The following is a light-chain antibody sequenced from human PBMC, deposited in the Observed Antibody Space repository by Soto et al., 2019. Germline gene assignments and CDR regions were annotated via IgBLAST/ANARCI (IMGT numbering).Light chain of an antibody. J-gene: IGKJ1*01. CDR2: GAS. CDR3: QQYNNRWT. V-gene: IGKV3-15*01. Sequence: EVVMAQSPSTLSVSPWERSTLSFRASQSVSSNLAWYQQKPGQAPRLLIYGASTRATGVPARFSGSGSGTEFTLTISSLQSEDFAVYYCQQYNNRWTFGQGTKVDIK. CDR1: QSVSSN.